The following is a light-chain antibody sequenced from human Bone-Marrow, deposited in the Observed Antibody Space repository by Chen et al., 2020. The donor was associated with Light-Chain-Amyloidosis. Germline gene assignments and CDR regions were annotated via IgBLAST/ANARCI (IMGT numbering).Light chain of an antibody. V-gene: IGLV2-14*03. Sequence: QSALTQPASVSASPGQSLTISCTGTSSDLGGYNFVSWYQQHPGKAPKLMIFDVSSRPSGVSDRFSGSKSGNTASLTISGLQAEDEATYYCSSFTSSRTVVFGTGTRLTVL. CDR3: SSFTSSRTVV. CDR2: DVS. CDR1: SSDLGGYNF. J-gene: IGLJ2*01.